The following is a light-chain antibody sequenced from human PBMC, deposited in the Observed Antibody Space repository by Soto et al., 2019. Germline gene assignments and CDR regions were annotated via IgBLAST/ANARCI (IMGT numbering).Light chain of an antibody. CDR2: GAS. CDR3: QQDGTSPIT. CDR1: QSVSSSS. J-gene: IGKJ5*01. V-gene: IGKV3-20*01. Sequence: ELVLTQSPGPLSLSPGASATFSCRASQSVSSSSLAWYQQKPGQTPRRLLYGASSRATGIPDRFSGRGSGTDFTLTISRLEPADFAVYYCQQDGTSPITSGQGTRLEIK.